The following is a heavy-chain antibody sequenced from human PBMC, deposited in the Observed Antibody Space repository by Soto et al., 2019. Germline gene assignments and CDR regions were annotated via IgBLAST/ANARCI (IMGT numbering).Heavy chain of an antibody. CDR3: ARDCRGGTCFPKWFDP. Sequence: QVQLVQSGPEVRRPGSSVKVSCKASGGSFSDFAISWVRQAPGQGLEWMGGVIPIFGTPKYAQKFQGRITIIAGEHTNTAYMELSSLTSEDTAVYYCARDCRGGTCFPKWFDPWGQGTLVTVSP. CDR2: VIPIFGTP. CDR1: GGSFSDFA. J-gene: IGHJ5*02. D-gene: IGHD2-15*01. V-gene: IGHV1-69*01.